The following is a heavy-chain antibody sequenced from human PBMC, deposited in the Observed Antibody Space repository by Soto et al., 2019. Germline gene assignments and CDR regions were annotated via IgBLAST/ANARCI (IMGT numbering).Heavy chain of an antibody. D-gene: IGHD4-17*01. J-gene: IGHJ6*02. CDR1: GGGLGSYA. CDR2: IIPIFGTA. CDR3: AGSTTRHGYYYGMDV. Sequence: GTSVEVSCKASGGGLGSYAISWVRQAQGQGLEWMGGIIPIFGTANYAQKFQGRVTITADESTSTAYMELSSLRSEDTAVYYCAGSTTRHGYYYGMDVWGQGTTVTLSS. V-gene: IGHV1-69*13.